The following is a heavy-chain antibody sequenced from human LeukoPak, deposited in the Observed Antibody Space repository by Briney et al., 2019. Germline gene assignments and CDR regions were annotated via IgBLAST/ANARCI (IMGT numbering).Heavy chain of an antibody. CDR1: GFTFSSYA. D-gene: IGHD6-19*01. CDR3: AKAAGSGWCIDY. V-gene: IGHV3-33*06. J-gene: IGHJ4*02. CDR2: IWYDGGNK. Sequence: GRSLRLSCAASGFTFSSYAMHWVRQAPGKGLEWVAVIWYDGGNKYYADSVKGRFTISRDNSKNTLYLQMNSLRAEDTAVYYCAKAAGSGWCIDYWGQGTLVTVSS.